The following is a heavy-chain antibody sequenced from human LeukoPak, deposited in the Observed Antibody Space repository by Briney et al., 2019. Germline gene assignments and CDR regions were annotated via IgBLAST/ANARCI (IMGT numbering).Heavy chain of an antibody. CDR3: ARLSAETYYDILTGSRPYYYYYMDV. CDR2: IYPGDSDT. D-gene: IGHD3-9*01. J-gene: IGHJ6*03. CDR1: GYSFTSYW. Sequence: GESLKISCKGSGYSFTSYWIGWVRQMPGKGLEWMGIIYPGDSDTRYSPSFQGQATISADKSISTAYLQWSSLKASDTAMYYCARLSAETYYDILTGSRPYYYYYMDVWGKGTTVTVSS. V-gene: IGHV5-51*01.